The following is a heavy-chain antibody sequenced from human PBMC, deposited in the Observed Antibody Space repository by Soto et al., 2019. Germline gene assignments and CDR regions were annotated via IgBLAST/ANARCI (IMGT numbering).Heavy chain of an antibody. V-gene: IGHV3-74*03. D-gene: IGHD1-26*01. J-gene: IGHJ4*02. CDR3: VRDDVGVGIDY. CDR2: IDSDGNSK. Sequence: EVQLVESGGGLVQPGGSLRLSCAASGFTFSSYWMHWVRQVPGKGLVWVSHIDSDGNSKTYADSVKGRFTISRDNAKNRVYLQMNSLRAEDTAVYYCVRDDVGVGIDYWGRGTMVTVSS. CDR1: GFTFSSYW.